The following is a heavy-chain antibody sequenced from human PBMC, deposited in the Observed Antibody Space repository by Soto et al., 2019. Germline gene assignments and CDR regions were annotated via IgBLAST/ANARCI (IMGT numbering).Heavy chain of an antibody. V-gene: IGHV3-30*18. CDR1: GFTFSNYG. CDR2: IRNDGSNE. J-gene: IGHJ4*02. CDR3: AKGPAGGDTHRSADY. Sequence: PGGSLRLSXAASGFTFSNYGMHWVRQAPGKGLEWVAVIRNDGSNEYYADSVKGRFTISRDNPKHTLYLQMNSLRAEDTAVYYCAKGPAGGDTHRSADYWGQGALVTVSS. D-gene: IGHD3-16*01.